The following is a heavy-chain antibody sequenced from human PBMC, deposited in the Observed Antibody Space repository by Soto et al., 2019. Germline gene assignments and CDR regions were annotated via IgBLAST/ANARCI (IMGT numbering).Heavy chain of an antibody. J-gene: IGHJ4*02. CDR1: GYSLTSYG. CDR3: TRGTLGVFDY. CDR2: ITTSNGNR. Sequence: QIQLMQSGVEVKRPGASVMVSCKASGYSLTSYGISWVRLVPGQGLEWMAWITTSNGNRNFARKYQDRVSLTADISTSTVYMELRSLTSDDTAVYYCTRGTLGVFDYWGQGTLVTVSS. D-gene: IGHD3-16*01. V-gene: IGHV1-18*04.